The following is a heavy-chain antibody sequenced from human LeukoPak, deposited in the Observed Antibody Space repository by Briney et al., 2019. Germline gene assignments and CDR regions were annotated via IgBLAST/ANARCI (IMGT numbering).Heavy chain of an antibody. CDR3: ARAMSSGYDY. J-gene: IGHJ4*02. CDR1: GFTFSTYG. Sequence: PGGSLRQTCAASGFTFSTYGMNWVRQAPGKRLEWVSYISSRSDSVYYADSVKGRFTISRDNAENSLYLQMNSLRDEDTAVYYCARAMSSGYDYWGQRSLVSVSS. D-gene: IGHD6-19*01. V-gene: IGHV3-48*02. CDR2: ISSRSDSV.